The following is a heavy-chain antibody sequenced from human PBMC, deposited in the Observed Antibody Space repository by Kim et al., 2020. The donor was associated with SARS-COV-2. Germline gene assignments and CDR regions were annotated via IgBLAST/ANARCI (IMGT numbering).Heavy chain of an antibody. V-gene: IGHV1-46*01. Sequence: SYEKKFQGRVPMTRDTSTSTVYMELSSLRSEDTAVYYCARAHAPAPANIDYWGQGTLVTVSS. CDR3: ARAHAPAPANIDY. D-gene: IGHD2-2*01. J-gene: IGHJ4*02.